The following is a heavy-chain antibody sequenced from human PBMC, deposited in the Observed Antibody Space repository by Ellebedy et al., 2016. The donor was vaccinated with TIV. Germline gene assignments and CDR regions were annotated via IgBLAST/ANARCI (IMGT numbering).Heavy chain of an antibody. CDR1: GGTFSSYA. CDR2: IIPIFGTA. Sequence: SVKVSXXASGGTFSSYAISWVRQAPGQGLEWMGGIIPIFGTANYAQKFQGRVTMTRDTSISTAYMELSRLRSDDTAVYYCARAIPRYSGTYWYFDLWGRGTLVTVSS. J-gene: IGHJ2*01. CDR3: ARAIPRYSGTYWYFDL. V-gene: IGHV1-69*05. D-gene: IGHD1-26*01.